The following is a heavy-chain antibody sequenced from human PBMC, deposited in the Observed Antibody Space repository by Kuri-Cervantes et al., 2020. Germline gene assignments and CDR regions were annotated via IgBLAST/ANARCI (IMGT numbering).Heavy chain of an antibody. CDR2: IRYDGSNK. CDR3: AKLPYYYDSSGYYNN. V-gene: IGHV3-30*02. Sequence: GESLKISCVTSGFTLSSYWISWVRQAPGKGLEWVAFIRYDGSNKYYVDSVKGRFTISRDNSKNTLYLQMNSLRVEDTAVYYCAKLPYYYDSSGYYNNWGQGTLVTVSS. J-gene: IGHJ4*02. CDR1: GFTLSSYW. D-gene: IGHD3-22*01.